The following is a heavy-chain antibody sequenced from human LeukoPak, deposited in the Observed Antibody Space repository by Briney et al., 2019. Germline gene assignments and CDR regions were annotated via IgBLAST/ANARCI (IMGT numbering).Heavy chain of an antibody. CDR2: INPSGGST. D-gene: IGHD3-10*01. Sequence: ASVKVSCKASGYTFTSYYMHWVRQAPGQGLEWMGIINPSGGSTSYAQKFQGRVTMTRDTSTSTVYMELSRLRSGDTAVYYCARASITMVRGVIIRDYYGMDVWGKGTTVTVSS. J-gene: IGHJ6*04. CDR1: GYTFTSYY. CDR3: ARASITMVRGVIIRDYYGMDV. V-gene: IGHV1-46*01.